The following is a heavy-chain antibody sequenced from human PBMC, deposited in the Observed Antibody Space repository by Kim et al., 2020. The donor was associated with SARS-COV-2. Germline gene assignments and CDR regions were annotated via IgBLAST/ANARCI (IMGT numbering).Heavy chain of an antibody. CDR3: ARHVVVTAIPFDWFDP. Sequence: SETLSLTCAVYGGSFSGYYWSWIRQPPGKGLEWIGEINHSGSTNYNPSLKSRVTISVDTSKNQCSLKLSSVTAADTAVYYCARHVVVTAIPFDWFDPWGQGTLVTVSS. V-gene: IGHV4-34*01. CDR2: INHSGST. D-gene: IGHD2-21*02. CDR1: GGSFSGYY. J-gene: IGHJ5*02.